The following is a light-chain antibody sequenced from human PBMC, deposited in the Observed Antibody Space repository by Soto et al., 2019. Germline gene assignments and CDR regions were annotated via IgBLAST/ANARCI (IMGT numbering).Light chain of an antibody. CDR3: CSYAGGTSVV. V-gene: IGLV2-23*01. Sequence: QSVLTQPASVSGSPGQSITISCTGTSSDVGNYNLVSWYQQHPGKAPKLMIFEDIERPSGVSNRFSGSKSGNTASLTISGLQTEDEADYYCCSYAGGTSVVFGGGTKVTVL. CDR1: SSDVGNYNL. J-gene: IGLJ2*01. CDR2: EDI.